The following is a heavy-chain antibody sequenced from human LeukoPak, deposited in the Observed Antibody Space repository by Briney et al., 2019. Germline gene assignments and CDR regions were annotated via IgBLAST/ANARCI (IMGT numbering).Heavy chain of an antibody. CDR2: INHSGST. V-gene: IGHV4-34*01. CDR3: ARVSSSSWYL. D-gene: IGHD6-13*01. J-gene: IGHJ5*02. CDR1: GGSFSGYY. Sequence: KPSETLSLTCAVYGGSFSGYYWSWIRQPPGKGLEWIGEINHSGSTNYNLSLKSRVTISVDTSKNQFSLKLSSVTAADTAVYYCARVSSSSWYLWGQGTLVTVSS.